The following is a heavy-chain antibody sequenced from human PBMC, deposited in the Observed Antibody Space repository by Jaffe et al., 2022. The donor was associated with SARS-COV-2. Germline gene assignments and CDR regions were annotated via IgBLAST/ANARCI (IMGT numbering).Heavy chain of an antibody. V-gene: IGHV4-61*01. CDR3: ARVGIAASD. Sequence: QVQLQESGPGLVKPSETLSLTCTVSGGSVSSGSYYWSWIRQPPGKGLEWIGYIYYSGSTNYNPSLKSRVTISVDTSKNQFSLKLSSVTAADTAVYYCARVGIAASDWGQGTLVTVSS. CDR2: IYYSGST. CDR1: GGSVSSGSYY. J-gene: IGHJ4*02. D-gene: IGHD6-25*01.